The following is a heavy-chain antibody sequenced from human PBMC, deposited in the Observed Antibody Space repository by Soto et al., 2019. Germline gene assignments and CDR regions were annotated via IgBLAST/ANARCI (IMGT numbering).Heavy chain of an antibody. CDR2: LLHGGTT. V-gene: IGHV4-4*02. CDR1: GDSISSPKW. Sequence: QVQLQESGPGLVKPSGTLSLTCAVSGDSISSPKWWTWLRQPPGKGPEWIGDLLHGGTTNYNPSLKSRVTLSVDTSQNQFSLNLTSVTAADTAIYYCAYSTGWYRHDVWGQGTSVTVSS. J-gene: IGHJ3*01. CDR3: AYSTGWYRHDV. D-gene: IGHD6-19*01.